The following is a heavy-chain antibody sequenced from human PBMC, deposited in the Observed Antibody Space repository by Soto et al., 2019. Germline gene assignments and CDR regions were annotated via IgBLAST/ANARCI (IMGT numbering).Heavy chain of an antibody. CDR3: ARDHGWGVEIPKWDNWFDP. Sequence: SQTLSLTCAISGDSVSSKSAAWNWIRQSPSRGLEWLGRTYYRSKWYNDYAVSVKSRITINPDTSKNQFSLKLSSVTAADTAVYYCARDHGWGVEIPKWDNWFDPWGQGTLVTVSS. J-gene: IGHJ5*02. V-gene: IGHV6-1*01. CDR2: TYYRSKWYN. D-gene: IGHD1-26*01. CDR1: GDSVSSKSAA.